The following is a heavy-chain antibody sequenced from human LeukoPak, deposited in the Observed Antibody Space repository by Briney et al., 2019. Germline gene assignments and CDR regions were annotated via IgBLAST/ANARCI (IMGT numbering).Heavy chain of an antibody. V-gene: IGHV3-23*01. CDR1: GFTFSSYA. CDR2: ISSGAGTT. J-gene: IGHJ5*02. Sequence: GGSLRLSCAASGFTFSSYAMSWVRQVPGKRLEWVSAISSGAGTTGYADSVKGRFTISRVNSKSTIYLQMNSLRAEDTAIYYCAKDLEQSYSGWSTSYDAWGQGTLVTVSS. D-gene: IGHD6-19*01. CDR3: AKDLEQSYSGWSTSYDA.